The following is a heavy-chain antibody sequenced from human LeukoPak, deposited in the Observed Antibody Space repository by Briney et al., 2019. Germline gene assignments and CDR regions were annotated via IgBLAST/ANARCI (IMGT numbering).Heavy chain of an antibody. Sequence: SETLSLTCTVSGGSISSGSYYWSWIRQPAGTGLEWIGRIYTSGSTNYNPSLKSRVTMSVDTSKNQFSLKLSSVTAADTAVYYCARGSGSYRYLDYWGQGTLVTVSS. V-gene: IGHV4-61*02. CDR1: GGSISSGSYY. CDR2: IYTSGST. D-gene: IGHD3-16*02. J-gene: IGHJ4*02. CDR3: ARGSGSYRYLDY.